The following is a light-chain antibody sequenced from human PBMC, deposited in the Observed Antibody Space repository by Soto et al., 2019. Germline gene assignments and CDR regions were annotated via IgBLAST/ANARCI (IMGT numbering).Light chain of an antibody. J-gene: IGKJ1*01. CDR3: LQDYIYPWT. V-gene: IGKV1-6*01. CDR2: TAS. CDR1: QDIRND. Sequence: AIQMTQSPSSLSSSVGDRVTITCRASQDIRNDLGWFQQKPGKAPKLLINTASTLQSGVSSRFSGSGSGTDFTLTISSLQPEDFATYYCLQDYIYPWTCGQGTKGDIK.